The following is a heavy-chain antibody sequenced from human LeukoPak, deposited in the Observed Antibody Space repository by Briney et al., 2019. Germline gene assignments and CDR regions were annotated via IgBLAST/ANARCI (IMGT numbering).Heavy chain of an antibody. CDR2: IWYDGSKK. J-gene: IGHJ6*02. D-gene: IGHD4-17*01. V-gene: IGHV3-33*01. CDR3: ARGRRLASYYYGMDV. CDR1: GFTFSSYD. Sequence: GGSLRLSCAASGFTFSSYDMHWVRQAPGKGLEWVAVIWYDGSKKYYADSVKGRFTISRDNSKNTLYLQMNSLRAEDTAVYYCARGRRLASYYYGMDVWGHGTTVTVSS.